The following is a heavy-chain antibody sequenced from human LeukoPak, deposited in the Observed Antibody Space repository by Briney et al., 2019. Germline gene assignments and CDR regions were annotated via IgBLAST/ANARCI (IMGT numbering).Heavy chain of an antibody. J-gene: IGHJ4*02. Sequence: ASVKVSCKASGYTFTDYYMHWVRQAPGQGLEWMGWINPNSGGTNYAQKFQGRVTMTRDKSISTAYMELRSLRSDDTAVYYCVLDVVVAATKRFDYWGQGTLVTVSS. V-gene: IGHV1-2*02. CDR1: GYTFTDYY. CDR3: VLDVVVAATKRFDY. CDR2: INPNSGGT. D-gene: IGHD2-15*01.